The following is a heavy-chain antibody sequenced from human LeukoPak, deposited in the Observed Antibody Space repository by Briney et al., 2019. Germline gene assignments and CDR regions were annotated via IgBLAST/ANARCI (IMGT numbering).Heavy chain of an antibody. D-gene: IGHD2-2*01. CDR1: GGTFSSYA. CDR3: ARDCSSTSCHFDY. CDR2: IIPIFGTA. Sequence: SVKVSCKASGGTFSSYAISWVRQAPGQGLEWMGGIIPIFGTANYAQKFQGRVTITADESTSTAYMELSSLRSEDTAVYYCARDCSSTSCHFDYWGQGTLVTVSS. V-gene: IGHV1-69*13. J-gene: IGHJ4*02.